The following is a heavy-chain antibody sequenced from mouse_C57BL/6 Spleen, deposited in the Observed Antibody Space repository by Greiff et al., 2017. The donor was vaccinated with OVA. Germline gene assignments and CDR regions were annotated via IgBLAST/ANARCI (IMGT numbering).Heavy chain of an antibody. CDR3: ASVYDYGYYFDY. V-gene: IGHV3-6*01. Sequence: EVQLQQSGPGLVKPSQSLSLTCSVTGYSITSGYYWNWIRQFPGNKLEWMGYISYDGSNNYNPSLKNRISITRDTSKNQFFLKLNSVTTEDTATYYCASVYDYGYYFDYWGQGTTLTVSS. CDR2: ISYDGSN. J-gene: IGHJ2*01. D-gene: IGHD2-4*01. CDR1: GYSITSGYY.